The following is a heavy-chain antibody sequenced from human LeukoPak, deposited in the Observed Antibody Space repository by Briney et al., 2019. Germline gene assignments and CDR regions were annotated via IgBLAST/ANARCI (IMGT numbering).Heavy chain of an antibody. D-gene: IGHD3-10*01. CDR1: GDSISSYY. CDR2: IYYSGST. V-gene: IGHV4-59*01. Sequence: SETLSLTCTVSGDSISSYYWSWIRQPPGKRLEWIGYIYYSGSTNYNPSLKSRLTISLDTSKNQFSLKLSSVTAADTAVYYCARVLNPWFGEFAFDYWGQRALVIVSS. J-gene: IGHJ4*02. CDR3: ARVLNPWFGEFAFDY.